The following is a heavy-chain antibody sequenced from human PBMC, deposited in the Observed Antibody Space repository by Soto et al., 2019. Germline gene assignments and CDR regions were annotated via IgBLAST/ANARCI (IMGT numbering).Heavy chain of an antibody. CDR2: IYSGGNT. D-gene: IGHD1-26*01. Sequence: EVQVVESGGGLVQPGGSLRLTCAASGFTVSSDYMNWVRQAPGKGLEWVSVIYSGGNTYYGDSVKGRFTISRDNSKNMLHLQMNSLRVEDTAVYSCASDPGDGNGMIVWGQGTTVTVSS. CDR1: GFTVSSDY. J-gene: IGHJ6*02. V-gene: IGHV3-66*01. CDR3: ASDPGDGNGMIV.